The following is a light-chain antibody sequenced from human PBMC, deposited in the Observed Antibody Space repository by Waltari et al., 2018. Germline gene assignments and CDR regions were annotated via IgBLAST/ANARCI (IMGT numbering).Light chain of an antibody. J-gene: IGKJ2*01. CDR3: QQRSNWLYT. CDR1: QSVSSY. Sequence: EIVLTQSPAPLSLSPGERAPLSCRASQSVSSYLAWYQQKPGQAPMPLIYDASNRATGIPARLSGSGSGTDFTLTISSLEPEDFAVYYCQQRSNWLYTFGQGTKLEIK. CDR2: DAS. V-gene: IGKV3-11*01.